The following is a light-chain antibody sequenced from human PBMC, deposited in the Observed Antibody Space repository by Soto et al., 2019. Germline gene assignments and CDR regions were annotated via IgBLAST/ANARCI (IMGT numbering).Light chain of an antibody. CDR3: ETWDSKINWV. CDR2: LEGRGSY. V-gene: IGLV4-60*02. Sequence: QSVLTQSSSASASLGSSVKLTCTLSSGHSSYIIAWHQQQPGKAPRYLMKLEGRGSYNKGSGVPDRFSGSSSGADRYLTISNLQFEDEADYYCETWDSKINWVFGGGTKLTVL. J-gene: IGLJ3*02. CDR1: SGHSSYI.